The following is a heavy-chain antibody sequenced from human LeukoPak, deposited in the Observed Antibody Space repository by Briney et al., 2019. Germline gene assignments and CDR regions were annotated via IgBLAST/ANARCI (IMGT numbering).Heavy chain of an antibody. Sequence: GGSLRLSCVTSGFTFRNYGMHWVRQAPGKGLEWVAVISYDGRNKWYAESVKGRFTISRDDSMKTVYLQASGLRAEDTAIYYCARDYTGYFGMDVWGQGTTVTVSS. CDR3: ARDYTGYFGMDV. CDR1: GFTFRNYG. J-gene: IGHJ6*02. V-gene: IGHV3-30*03. CDR2: ISYDGRNK.